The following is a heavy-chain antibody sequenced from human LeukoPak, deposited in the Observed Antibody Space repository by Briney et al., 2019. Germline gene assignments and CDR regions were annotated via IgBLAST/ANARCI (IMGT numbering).Heavy chain of an antibody. CDR2: IRWNSRII. V-gene: IGHV3-9*01. D-gene: IGHD1-26*01. Sequence: GGSLRLSCAAPGVFFDDYAPYWGPQAPGKGQGWGSGIRWNSRIIDYADSVKGRFTISRDNAKASLYLQMNSLTTEDTAFYYCARLTGAASGTYYFDFWGQGTLVTVSS. J-gene: IGHJ4*02. CDR3: ARLTGAASGTYYFDF. CDR1: GVFFDDYA.